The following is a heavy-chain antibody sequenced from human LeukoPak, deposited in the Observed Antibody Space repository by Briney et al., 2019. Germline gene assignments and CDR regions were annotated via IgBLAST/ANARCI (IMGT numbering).Heavy chain of an antibody. J-gene: IGHJ3*02. CDR1: GFTFSTYA. CDR3: AKDQGGSYVINAFDI. Sequence: GGSLRLSCAASGFTFSTYAMNWVRQAPGKRLEWVSSITGSGRDTYYAGSVKGRFTISRDNSKNTLYLQMNSLRAEDTAVYYCAKDQGGSYVINAFDIWGQGTMVTVSS. CDR2: ITGSGRDT. V-gene: IGHV3-23*01. D-gene: IGHD1-26*01.